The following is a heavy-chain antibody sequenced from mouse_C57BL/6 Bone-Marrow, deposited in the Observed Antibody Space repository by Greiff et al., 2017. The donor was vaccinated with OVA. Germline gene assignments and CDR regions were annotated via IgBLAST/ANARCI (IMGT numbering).Heavy chain of an antibody. CDR1: GYAFSSSW. Sequence: QVQLQQSGPELVKPGASVKISCKASGYAFSSSWMNWVKQRPGKGLEWIGRIYPGDGATNYNGKVMGKAILTADKSSSTAYMQLSRLSSEDSAVYFCARETGIYYRNYRLDYWGQGTTLTVSS. CDR3: ARETGIYYRNYRLDY. V-gene: IGHV1-82*01. J-gene: IGHJ2*01. CDR2: IYPGDGAT. D-gene: IGHD2-1*01.